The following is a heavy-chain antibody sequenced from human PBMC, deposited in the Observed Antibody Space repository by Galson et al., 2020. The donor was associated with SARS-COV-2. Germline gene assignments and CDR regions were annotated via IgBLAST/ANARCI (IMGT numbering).Heavy chain of an antibody. CDR1: GFTFSSYG. CDR3: AKDYGDYAALDY. D-gene: IGHD4-17*01. V-gene: IGHV3-30*18. CDR2: ISSDGSNK. Sequence: GGSLRLSCAASGFTFSSYGMHWVRQAPGKGLEWVAVISSDGSNKYYADSVKGRLTISRDNSKNTLYLQMNSLRAEDTAVYYCAKDYGDYAALDYWGQGTLVTVSS. J-gene: IGHJ4*02.